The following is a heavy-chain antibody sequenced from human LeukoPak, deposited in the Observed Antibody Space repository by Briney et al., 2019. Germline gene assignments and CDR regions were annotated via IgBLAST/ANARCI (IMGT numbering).Heavy chain of an antibody. D-gene: IGHD3-16*01. CDR1: GFSFNSYA. CDR2: ISYDGNNK. V-gene: IGHV3-30-3*01. CDR3: ARDGPGVMITFGGVYY. J-gene: IGHJ4*02. Sequence: GGSLRLSCATSGFSFNSYAMHWVRQAPGKGLEWVAVISYDGNNKYYADSVKGRFTISRDNSKNTLYLQMNSLRTEDTAVYYCARDGPGVMITFGGVYYWGQVTLVTVSS.